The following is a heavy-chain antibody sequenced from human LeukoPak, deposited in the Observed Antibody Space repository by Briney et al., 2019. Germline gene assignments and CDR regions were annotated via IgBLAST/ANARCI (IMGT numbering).Heavy chain of an antibody. CDR1: GFTFSSYA. V-gene: IGHV3-23*01. CDR2: ISGSSEYT. D-gene: IGHD3-10*01. CDR3: AKWGAQSGTYRAVDY. J-gene: IGHJ4*02. Sequence: PGGSLRLSCAASGFTFSSYAMSWVRQAPGKGLDWVSAISGSSEYTYYADSVKGRFTISRDNSNNTVYLQMNSLRVEDTAIHFCAKWGAQSGTYRAVDYWGQGTLVTDSS.